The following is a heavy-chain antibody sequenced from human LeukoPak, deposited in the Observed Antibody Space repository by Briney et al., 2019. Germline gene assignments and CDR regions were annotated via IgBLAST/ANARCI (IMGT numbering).Heavy chain of an antibody. V-gene: IGHV1-2*06. CDR2: INPNSGDP. Sequence: GASVKVSCKASGYTFTGYYIHWVRQAPGQGLEWMGRINPNSGDPNYAQTFQGRVTMTRDTSISTAYMELSRLRSDDTAVYYCAGRDSDHWGQGTLVTVSS. J-gene: IGHJ4*02. CDR1: GYTFTGYY. CDR3: AGRDSDH.